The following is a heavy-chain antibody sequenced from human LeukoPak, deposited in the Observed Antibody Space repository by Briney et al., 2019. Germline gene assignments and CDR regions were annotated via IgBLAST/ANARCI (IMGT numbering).Heavy chain of an antibody. V-gene: IGHV3-23*01. Sequence: PGGALRLSCAASGFTFSSFTMTWVRQATGKGVEWVSGIGGRGGSRYYADSLEGRFTIARDNSKDMVYLQMNSMKVQDTAIYYCGKAGGAWGQGTKVTVSS. J-gene: IGHJ5*02. D-gene: IGHD3-10*01. CDR3: GKAGGA. CDR2: IGGRGGSR. CDR1: GFTFSSFT.